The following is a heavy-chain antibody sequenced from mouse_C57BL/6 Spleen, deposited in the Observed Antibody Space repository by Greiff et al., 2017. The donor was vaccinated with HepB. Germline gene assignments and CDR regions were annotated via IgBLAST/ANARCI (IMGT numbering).Heavy chain of an antibody. CDR1: GYTFTDYY. V-gene: IGHV1-76*01. CDR3: ARGNSNYGYAMDY. CDR2: IYPGSGNT. Sequence: QVQLQQSGAELVRPGASVKLSCKASGYTFTDYYINWVKQRPGQGLEWIARIYPGSGNTYYNEKFKGKATLTAEKSSSTAYMQLSSLTSEDSAVYFCARGNSNYGYAMDYWGQGTSVTVSS. J-gene: IGHJ4*01. D-gene: IGHD2-5*01.